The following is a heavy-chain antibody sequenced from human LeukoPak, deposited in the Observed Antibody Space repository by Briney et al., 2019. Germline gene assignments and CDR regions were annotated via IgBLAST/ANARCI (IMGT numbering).Heavy chain of an antibody. D-gene: IGHD4-17*01. CDR2: IKQDGSEN. Sequence: GGSLRLSCMTSGFSFGSYAMNWVRQAPGEGLEWVANIKQDGSENYFVDTVKGRFTISRDNARNSLYLQMNSLRVEDTAVYYCARRRYGEGFDIWGQGTMVTVSS. CDR1: GFSFGSYA. CDR3: ARRRYGEGFDI. J-gene: IGHJ3*02. V-gene: IGHV3-7*01.